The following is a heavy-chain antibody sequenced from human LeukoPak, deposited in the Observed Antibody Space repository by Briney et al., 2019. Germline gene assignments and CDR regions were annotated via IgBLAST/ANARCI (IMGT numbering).Heavy chain of an antibody. CDR3: GRVYCSTTSCYDYYDYYMDV. V-gene: IGHV3-20*04. CDR1: GFRFDDYG. Sequence: RPGGSLRLFCAASGFRFDDYGMSWVRHVPGKGLEWVSGTNWDGASTGYADSVKGRFTISRDNVKNFLYLQMNSLRVEDTALYFCGRVYCSTTSCYDYYDYYMDVWGKGTTVTVSS. J-gene: IGHJ6*03. D-gene: IGHD2-2*01. CDR2: TNWDGAST.